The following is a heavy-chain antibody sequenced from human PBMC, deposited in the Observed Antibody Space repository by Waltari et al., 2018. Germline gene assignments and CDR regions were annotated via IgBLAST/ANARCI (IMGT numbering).Heavy chain of an antibody. J-gene: IGHJ4*02. CDR1: GGPFSSYA. CDR2: IIPIFGTA. D-gene: IGHD3-22*01. CDR3: ARGYYYDSSGSIDY. Sequence: QVQLVQSGAEVKKPGSSVKVSCKASGGPFSSYAIRWVRPAPGQGLEWMGGIIPIFGTANYAQKFQGRVTITADESTSTAYMELSSLRSEDTAVYYCARGYYYDSSGSIDYWGQGTLVTVSS. V-gene: IGHV1-69*01.